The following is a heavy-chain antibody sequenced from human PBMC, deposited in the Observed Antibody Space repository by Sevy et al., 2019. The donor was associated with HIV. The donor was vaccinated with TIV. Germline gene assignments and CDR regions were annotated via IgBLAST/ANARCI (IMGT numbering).Heavy chain of an antibody. CDR2: ISGSGGST. V-gene: IGHV3-23*01. CDR3: AKDRSVHYYGSGSSYDAFDI. CDR1: GFTFSSYA. D-gene: IGHD3-10*01. Sequence: GESLKISCAASGFTFSSYAMSWVRQAPGKGLEWVSAISGSGGSTYYADSVKGRFTISRDNSKNTLYLQMNSLRAEDTAVYYCAKDRSVHYYGSGSSYDAFDIWGQGTMVTVSS. J-gene: IGHJ3*02.